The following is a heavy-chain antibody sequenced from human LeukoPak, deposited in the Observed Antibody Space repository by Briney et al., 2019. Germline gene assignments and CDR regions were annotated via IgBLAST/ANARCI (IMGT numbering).Heavy chain of an antibody. CDR2: IIPILGMA. CDR1: GGTFSTHP. Sequence: SVKFSCKACGGTFSTHPISWVRQAPGQGLEWMGKIIPILGMASYAQRFQGRVTITAEDSMSTAYMDLSSLTSDDTAVYYCAREGFGDWEQLPFEHWGQGTLVSVSS. V-gene: IGHV1-69*04. D-gene: IGHD1/OR15-1a*01. J-gene: IGHJ4*02. CDR3: AREGFGDWEQLPFEH.